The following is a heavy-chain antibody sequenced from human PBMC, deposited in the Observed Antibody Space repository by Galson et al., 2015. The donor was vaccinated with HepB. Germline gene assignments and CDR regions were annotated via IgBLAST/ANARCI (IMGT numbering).Heavy chain of an antibody. J-gene: IGHJ4*02. CDR2: IKSKTDGGTT. Sequence: SLRLSCAASGFTFSNAWLSWVRQAPGKGLEWVGRIKSKTDGGTTDYAAPVKGRFTISRDDSKNTLYLQMNSLKTEDTAVYYCTYSSSSFSPYYFDYWGQGTLVTVSS. CDR1: GFTFSNAW. V-gene: IGHV3-15*01. D-gene: IGHD6-6*01. CDR3: TYSSSSFSPYYFDY.